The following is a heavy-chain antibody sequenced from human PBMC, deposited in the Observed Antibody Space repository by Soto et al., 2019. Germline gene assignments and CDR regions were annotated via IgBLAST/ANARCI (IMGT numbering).Heavy chain of an antibody. CDR2: ISGSGGST. V-gene: IGHV3-23*01. D-gene: IGHD1-26*01. J-gene: IGHJ5*02. Sequence: PGGSLRLSCAASGFTFSSYAMSWVRQAPGKGLEWVSAISGSGGSTYYADSVKGRFTISRDNSKNTLYLQMNSLRAEDTAVYYCAKRASGSYSQVYNWFDPWGQGTLVTVSS. CDR1: GFTFSSYA. CDR3: AKRASGSYSQVYNWFDP.